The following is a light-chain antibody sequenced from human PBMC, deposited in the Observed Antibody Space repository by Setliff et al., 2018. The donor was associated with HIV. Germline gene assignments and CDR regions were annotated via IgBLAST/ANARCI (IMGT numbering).Light chain of an antibody. Sequence: QSALTQPRSVSGSPGQSVTISCTGTTSDVGGYNFVSWYQHHPGKAPKLMIYDVIKRPSGVPDRFSGSKSGSTASLTISGLQAEDEADYYCCSYAGSHTFVFGTGTKVTVL. CDR3: CSYAGSHTFV. V-gene: IGLV2-11*01. J-gene: IGLJ1*01. CDR1: TSDVGGYNF. CDR2: DVI.